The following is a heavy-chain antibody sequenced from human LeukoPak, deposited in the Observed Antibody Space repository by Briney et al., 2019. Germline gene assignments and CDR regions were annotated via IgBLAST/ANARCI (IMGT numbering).Heavy chain of an antibody. CDR3: AVSLWFGELLQTDY. Sequence: ASVKVSCKASGYTFTSYAMHWVRQAPGQGLEWMGWISAYNGNTNYAQKLQGRVTMTTDTSTSTAYMELRSLRSDDTAVYYCAVSLWFGELLQTDYWGQGTLVTVSS. CDR1: GYTFTSYA. J-gene: IGHJ4*02. V-gene: IGHV1-18*01. D-gene: IGHD3-10*01. CDR2: ISAYNGNT.